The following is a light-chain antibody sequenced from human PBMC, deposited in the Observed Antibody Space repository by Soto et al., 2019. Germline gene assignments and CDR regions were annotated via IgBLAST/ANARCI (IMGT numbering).Light chain of an antibody. V-gene: IGLV2-8*01. CDR2: EVN. J-gene: IGLJ1*01. Sequence: QLVLTQPPSASGSPGQSVTISCTGTSSDVGGYNYVSWYQQYPGEVPKLMVYEVNKRPSGVPDRFSGSKSGNTASLTVSGLQAEDEADYYCTSYAGGNNVFGTGTKVTVL. CDR3: TSYAGGNNV. CDR1: SSDVGGYNY.